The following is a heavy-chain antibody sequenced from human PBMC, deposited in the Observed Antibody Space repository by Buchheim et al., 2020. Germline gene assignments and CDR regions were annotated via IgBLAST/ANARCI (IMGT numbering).Heavy chain of an antibody. D-gene: IGHD4-17*01. CDR2: IWYDGSNK. CDR3: ARDSLKMTTVRGWVHFDY. V-gene: IGHV3-33*01. CDR1: GFTFSSYG. Sequence: QVQLVESGGGVVQPGRSLRLSCAASGFTFSSYGMHWVRQAPGKGLEWVAVIWYDGSNKYYADSVKGRFTISRDNSKNTLYLQMNSLRAEDTAVYYCARDSLKMTTVRGWVHFDYWGQGTL. J-gene: IGHJ4*02.